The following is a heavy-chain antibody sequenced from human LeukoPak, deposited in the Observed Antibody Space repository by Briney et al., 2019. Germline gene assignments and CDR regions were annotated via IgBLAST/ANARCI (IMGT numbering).Heavy chain of an antibody. CDR2: ISSSSSTI. CDR1: GFTLSNYG. V-gene: IGHV3-48*04. Sequence: QTGGSLRLSCAASGFTLSNYGMDWVRQAPGKGLEWVSYISSSSSTIYYADSVKGRFTVSRDNAKNSLYLQMNSLRAEDTAVYYCARDSGDSSGYYNAFDIWGQGTMVTVSS. D-gene: IGHD3-22*01. CDR3: ARDSGDSSGYYNAFDI. J-gene: IGHJ3*02.